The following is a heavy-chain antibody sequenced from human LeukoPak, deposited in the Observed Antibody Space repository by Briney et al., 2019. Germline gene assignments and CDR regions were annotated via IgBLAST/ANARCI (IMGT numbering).Heavy chain of an antibody. J-gene: IGHJ5*02. CDR2: ISAYNGNT. CDR3: ARDYDTLTGYYAFDP. CDR1: GYTFTSYG. D-gene: IGHD3-9*01. V-gene: IGHV1-18*01. Sequence: ASVKVSCKASGYTFTSYGISWVRQAPGQGLEWMGWISAYNGNTNYAQKLQGRVTMTTDTSTSTAYMELRSLRSDDTAVYYCARDYDTLTGYYAFDPWGQGTLVTVSS.